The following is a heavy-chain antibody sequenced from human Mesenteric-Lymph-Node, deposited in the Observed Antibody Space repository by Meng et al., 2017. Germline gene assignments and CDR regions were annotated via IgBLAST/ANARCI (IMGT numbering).Heavy chain of an antibody. CDR3: ARVAAAGNEWFDP. CDR2: IYHSGST. V-gene: IGHV4-4*02. CDR1: GGSISSINW. Sequence: QVHLQESGPGLVKPSETLSLTCAVSGGSISSINWWTWVRQPPGKGLECIGEIYHSGSTNYNPSLKSRVTISVDKSKNQFSLKLSSVTAADTAVYYCARVAAAGNEWFDPWGQGTLVTVSS. D-gene: IGHD6-13*01. J-gene: IGHJ5*02.